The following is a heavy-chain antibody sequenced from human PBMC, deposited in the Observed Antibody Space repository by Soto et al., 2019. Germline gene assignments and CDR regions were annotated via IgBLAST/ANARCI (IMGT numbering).Heavy chain of an antibody. CDR1: GGTFSSYA. CDR3: ARNVRYCSGGSCYSSVDI. D-gene: IGHD2-15*01. CDR2: IIPIFGTA. V-gene: IGHV1-69*01. Sequence: VSCKASGGTFSSYAISWVGHAPGQGLEWMGGIIPIFGTANYAQKFQGRVTITADESTSTAYMELSSLRSEDTAVYYCARNVRYCSGGSCYSSVDIWGQGTMVTVS. J-gene: IGHJ3*02.